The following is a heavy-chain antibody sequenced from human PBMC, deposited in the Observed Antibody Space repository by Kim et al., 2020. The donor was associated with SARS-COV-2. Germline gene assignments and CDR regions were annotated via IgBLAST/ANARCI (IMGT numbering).Heavy chain of an antibody. CDR3: ARDLLTYSGSYPFYYGMDV. J-gene: IGHJ6*02. D-gene: IGHD1-26*01. V-gene: IGHV3-30*07. Sequence: GRLTISRDNSKNTLYLQMNSLRAEDTAVYYCARDLLTYSGSYPFYYGMDVWGQGTTVTVSS.